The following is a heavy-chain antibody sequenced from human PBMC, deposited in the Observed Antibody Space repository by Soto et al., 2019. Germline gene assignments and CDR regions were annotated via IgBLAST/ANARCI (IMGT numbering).Heavy chain of an antibody. CDR2: INWNSDKV. J-gene: IGHJ4*02. CDR1: GFNFGNYA. D-gene: IGHD6-25*01. Sequence: VLLVESGGGLVQPGRSLRLSCAGSGFNFGNYAMHWVRQAPGKGLEWVAAINWNSDKVAYAGSVLGRFTIFRDSAKNSLHLQMNDLTPEDTALYYCAKDKGGTPYAIDSWGQGILVTVSS. CDR3: AKDKGGTPYAIDS. V-gene: IGHV3-9*01.